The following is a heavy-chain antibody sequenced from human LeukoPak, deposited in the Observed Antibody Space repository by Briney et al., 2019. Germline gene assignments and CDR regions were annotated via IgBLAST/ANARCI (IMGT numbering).Heavy chain of an antibody. D-gene: IGHD6-13*01. CDR1: GYSISSGYY. Sequence: SETLSLTCAVSGYSISSGYYWGWIRQPPRKGLEWIGSIYHNGNTYYNPSLKSRVTISVDTSKNEFSLKLSSVTAADTAVYYCARAYHSSWYLNWFDPWGQGTLVTVAS. J-gene: IGHJ5*02. V-gene: IGHV4-38-2*01. CDR2: IYHNGNT. CDR3: ARAYHSSWYLNWFDP.